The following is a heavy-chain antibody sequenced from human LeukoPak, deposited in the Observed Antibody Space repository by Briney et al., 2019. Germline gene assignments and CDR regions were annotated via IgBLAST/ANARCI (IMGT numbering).Heavy chain of an antibody. CDR1: GGSFSDYY. CDR3: ARGRYSSGWYMVFDY. D-gene: IGHD6-19*01. CDR2: INHGGST. V-gene: IGHV4-34*01. Sequence: PSETLSLTCAVYGGSFSDYYWSWIRQPPGKGLEWIGVINHGGSTNYNPSLKSRVTISVDTSKNQFSLKLSSVTAADTAVYYCARGRYSSGWYMVFDYWGQGTLVAVSS. J-gene: IGHJ4*02.